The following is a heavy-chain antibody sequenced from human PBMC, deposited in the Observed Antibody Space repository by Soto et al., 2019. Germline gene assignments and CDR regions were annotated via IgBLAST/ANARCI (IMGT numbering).Heavy chain of an antibody. D-gene: IGHD1-1*01. Sequence: EVQLLESGGGLVQPGGSLRLSCAASGFTFSSYAMSWVRQAPGKGLEWVSAISGSGGSTYYADSVKGRFTISRDNSKNTLYLQMNSLRAEDTAVYYCSSGELERRVVCFDYWGQGTLVTVSS. CDR1: GFTFSSYA. V-gene: IGHV3-23*01. J-gene: IGHJ4*02. CDR2: ISGSGGST. CDR3: SSGELERRVVCFDY.